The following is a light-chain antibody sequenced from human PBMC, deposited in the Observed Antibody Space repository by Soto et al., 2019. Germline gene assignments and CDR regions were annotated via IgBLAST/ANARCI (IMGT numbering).Light chain of an antibody. J-gene: IGLJ2*01. CDR1: SGHSSYA. CDR3: QTWGSGIRV. V-gene: IGLV4-69*01. Sequence: QSVLTQAPSASASLGASVKLTCTLSSGHSSYAIAWHQQQPEKGPRYLMKLNSDGSHSKGDGIPDRFSGSSSGAERYLTIYSLQSEDEAEYYCQTWGSGIRVFGGGTKLTVL. CDR2: LNSDGSH.